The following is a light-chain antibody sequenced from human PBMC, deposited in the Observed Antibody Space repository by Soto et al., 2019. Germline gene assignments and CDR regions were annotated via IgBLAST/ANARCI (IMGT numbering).Light chain of an antibody. V-gene: IGKV4-1*01. Sequence: DIVMTQSPDSLAVSLGERATINCKSSQTVLYSSNNKNYLAWYQQKPGQPPKLLIYWASTRESGVPDRFSGSGSGTDFTLTISSLQSEDCAIYYCQQYNNWPLTFGGGTKVEIK. CDR3: QQYNNWPLT. J-gene: IGKJ4*01. CDR1: QTVLYSSNNKNY. CDR2: WAS.